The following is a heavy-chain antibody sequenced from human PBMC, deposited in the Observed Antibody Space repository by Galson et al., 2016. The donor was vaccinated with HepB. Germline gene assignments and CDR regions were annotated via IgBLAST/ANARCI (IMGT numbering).Heavy chain of an antibody. CDR2: ISHSGST. D-gene: IGHD3-3*01. CDR3: ARRGLFRGLPYYFDY. V-gene: IGHV4-34*01. J-gene: IGHJ4*02. CDR1: GGSFSGYY. Sequence: ETLSLTCAVYGGSFSGYYWTWIRQPPGKGLEWIGEISHSGSTNFNPSLKSRVTILEDTSKNQFSLGVRYVTAADTAVYYCARRGLFRGLPYYFDYWGLGILVTVSS.